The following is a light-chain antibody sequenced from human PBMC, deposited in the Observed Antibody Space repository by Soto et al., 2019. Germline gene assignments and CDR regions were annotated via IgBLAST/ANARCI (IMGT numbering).Light chain of an antibody. V-gene: IGLV2-23*01. CDR1: SSDVGSYNL. J-gene: IGLJ1*01. Sequence: QSVLTQPASVSGSPGQSITISCTGTSSDVGSYNLVSWYQQHPGKAPKLMIYEGSKRPSGVSYRSSGSKSGNTASLTISGLQAEDEADYYCCSYAGSSTPFVFGTGTKVTV. CDR2: EGS. CDR3: CSYAGSSTPFV.